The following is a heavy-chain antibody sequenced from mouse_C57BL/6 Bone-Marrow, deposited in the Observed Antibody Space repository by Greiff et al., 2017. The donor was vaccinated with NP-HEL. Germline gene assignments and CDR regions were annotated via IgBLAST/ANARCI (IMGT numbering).Heavy chain of an antibody. CDR3: AIAYYGSSYSAWFAY. CDR1: GYTFTSYW. J-gene: IGHJ3*01. Sequence: QVQLKEPGAELVRPGSSVKLSCKASGYTFTSYWMHWVKQRPIQGLEWIGNIDPSDSETHYNQKFKDKATLTVDKSSSTAYMQLSSLTSEDSAVYYCAIAYYGSSYSAWFAYWGQGTLVTVSA. V-gene: IGHV1-52*01. CDR2: IDPSDSET. D-gene: IGHD1-1*01.